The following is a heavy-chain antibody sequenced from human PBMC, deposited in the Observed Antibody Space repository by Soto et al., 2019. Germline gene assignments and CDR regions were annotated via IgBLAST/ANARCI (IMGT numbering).Heavy chain of an antibody. Sequence: PGGSLRLSCAASEFTFRSYGMYWVRQAPGRGLDWVALISYDGSSKYYTDSVKGRFTISRDNSKNTLYLQMNSLRPEDTAVYYYAKNFSPLSPDSLFDFWGQGTLVTVSS. CDR1: EFTFRSYG. CDR3: AKNFSPLSPDSLFDF. J-gene: IGHJ4*02. D-gene: IGHD3-3*02. CDR2: ISYDGSSK. V-gene: IGHV3-30*18.